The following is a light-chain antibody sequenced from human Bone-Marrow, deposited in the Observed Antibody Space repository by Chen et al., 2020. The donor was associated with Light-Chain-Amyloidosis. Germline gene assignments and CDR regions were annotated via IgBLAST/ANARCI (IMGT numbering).Light chain of an antibody. CDR1: NIGSTS. J-gene: IGLJ2*01. CDR3: QVWDRGSDRPV. V-gene: IGLV3-21*02. CDR2: DDS. Sequence: SYLLTPPSSVSLAPGQTASIARGGHNIGSTSVHWYQQTPGQAPLLVVNDDSDQPAGIPERLSGSKSGNTATLTISRVEAGDEADYYCQVWDRGSDRPVFGGGTKLTVL.